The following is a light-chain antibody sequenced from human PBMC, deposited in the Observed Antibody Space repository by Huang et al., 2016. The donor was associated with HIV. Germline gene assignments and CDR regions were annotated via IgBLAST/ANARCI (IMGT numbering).Light chain of an antibody. V-gene: IGKV3-15*01. CDR3: QQYDDWPPT. Sequence: IVMTQSPDTLSVSPGQRATLSCRASQTVSSNLAWYQQIPGQPPRLLIYAASTRATGVPARFSGDGSGTEFALTISSLTSEDFTLYYCQQYDDWPPTFGQGTKLEI. CDR2: AAS. J-gene: IGKJ2*01. CDR1: QTVSSN.